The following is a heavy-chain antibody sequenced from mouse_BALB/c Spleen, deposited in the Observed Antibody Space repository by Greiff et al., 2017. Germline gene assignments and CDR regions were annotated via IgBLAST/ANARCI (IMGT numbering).Heavy chain of an antibody. CDR2: ISYSGST. Sequence: EVMLVESGPSLVKPSQTLSLTCSVTGDSITSGYWNWIRKFPGNKLEYMGYISYSGSTYYNPSLKSRISITRDTSKNQYYLQLNSVTTEDTATYYCARAYYGNYGAMDYWGQGTSVTVSS. V-gene: IGHV3-8*02. J-gene: IGHJ4*01. CDR3: ARAYYGNYGAMDY. CDR1: GDSITSGY. D-gene: IGHD2-10*01.